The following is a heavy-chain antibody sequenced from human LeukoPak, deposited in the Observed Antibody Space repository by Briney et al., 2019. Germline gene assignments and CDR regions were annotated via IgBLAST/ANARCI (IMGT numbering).Heavy chain of an antibody. CDR2: LTTDGGST. CDR1: GFTFSSYD. CDR3: AKSLVRWAFDY. Sequence: QTGGSLRLSCAASGFTFSSYDMSWVRQAPGNGLEWVSSLTTDGGSTEYADSVKGRFTISRDNSKNTLYLQMNSLRAEDTALYYCAKSLVRWAFDYWGQGILVTVSS. J-gene: IGHJ4*02. D-gene: IGHD4-23*01. V-gene: IGHV3-23*01.